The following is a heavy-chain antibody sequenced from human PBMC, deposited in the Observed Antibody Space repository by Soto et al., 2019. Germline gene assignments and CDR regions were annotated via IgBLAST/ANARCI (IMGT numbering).Heavy chain of an antibody. CDR1: GFTFSTYW. CDR3: VREVCSGGSCYSDFDN. V-gene: IGHV3-74*01. D-gene: IGHD2-15*01. CDR2: VKSDGTTT. J-gene: IGHJ5*02. Sequence: GGSLRLTCAASGFTFSTYWMHWVRQAPGKGLVWVSRVKSDGTTTSYADSVKGRFTISRDNAENTLYLQMNSLRADDTAVYYCVREVCSGGSCYSDFDNWGQGTPVTVSS.